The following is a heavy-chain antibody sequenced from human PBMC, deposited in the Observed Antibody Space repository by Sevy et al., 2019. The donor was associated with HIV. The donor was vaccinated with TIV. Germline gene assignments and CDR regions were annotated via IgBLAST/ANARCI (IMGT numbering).Heavy chain of an antibody. CDR3: VREGLGGFSYSLDC. CDR2: MKEDGSEK. J-gene: IGHJ4*02. V-gene: IGHV3-7*01. Sequence: GGSLRLSCAASAFTFSSYWMSWVRQAPGKGLEWVATMKEDGSEKSYVDSVKGRFTISRDNAKNSLYLQMNSLRVDDTALYYCVREGLGGFSYSLDCWGQGTLVTVST. CDR1: AFTFSSYW. D-gene: IGHD5-18*01.